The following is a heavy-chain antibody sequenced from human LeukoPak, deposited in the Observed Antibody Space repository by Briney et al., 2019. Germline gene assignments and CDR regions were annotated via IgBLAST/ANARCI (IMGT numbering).Heavy chain of an antibody. D-gene: IGHD3-10*01. Sequence: ASVKVSCKASGGTFSSYAISWVRQAPGQGLEWMGGIIPIFGTANYAQKFQGRVTITADESTSTAYMELSSLRSEDTAVYYCARAPSGSGSYYGSRYYYYYYGMDVWGKGTTVTVSS. J-gene: IGHJ6*04. CDR1: GGTFSSYA. V-gene: IGHV1-69*13. CDR3: ARAPSGSGSYYGSRYYYYYYGMDV. CDR2: IIPIFGTA.